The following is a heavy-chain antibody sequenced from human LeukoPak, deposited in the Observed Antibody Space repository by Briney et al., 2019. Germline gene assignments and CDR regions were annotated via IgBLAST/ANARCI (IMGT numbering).Heavy chain of an antibody. CDR3: ARDGPSTVIFDY. V-gene: IGHV1-2*02. Sequence: ASVKVSCKASGYTFTGYYMHWVRQAPGQGLEWMGWIDPNSGGTNYAQQFQGRVTMTRETSISTAYMELSWLRSDDTAVYYCARDGPSTVIFDYWGQGTLATVSS. J-gene: IGHJ4*02. CDR1: GYTFTGYY. D-gene: IGHD4-17*01. CDR2: IDPNSGGT.